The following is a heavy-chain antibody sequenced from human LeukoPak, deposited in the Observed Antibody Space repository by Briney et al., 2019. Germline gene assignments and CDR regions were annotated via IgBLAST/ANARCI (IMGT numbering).Heavy chain of an antibody. CDR3: VRDHHWGFDS. CDR2: IRSRPSTI. D-gene: IGHD7-27*01. J-gene: IGHJ4*02. Sequence: GGSLRLSCAASGFTFTSYSMNWVRQAPGKGPEWVSYIRSRPSTIYYADSVKGRFTISRDDAKNSLYLQMNSLRAEDTAIYYCVRDHHWGFDSWGQGTQVTVSS. V-gene: IGHV3-48*01. CDR1: GFTFTSYS.